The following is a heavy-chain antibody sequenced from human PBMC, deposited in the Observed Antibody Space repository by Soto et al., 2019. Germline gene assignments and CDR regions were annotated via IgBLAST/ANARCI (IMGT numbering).Heavy chain of an antibody. D-gene: IGHD3-10*01. CDR1: GYTFTSYG. J-gene: IGHJ6*02. CDR3: ARVAITLVRGVCFYYYYGMDV. Sequence: QVQLVQSGAEVKKPGASVKVSCKASGYTFTSYGISWVRQAPGQGLEWMGWISAYNGNTNYAQKLQGRVTMTTDTATSTAYMELRSLRSDDTAVYYCARVAITLVRGVCFYYYYGMDVWGQGTTVTVFS. CDR2: ISAYNGNT. V-gene: IGHV1-18*01.